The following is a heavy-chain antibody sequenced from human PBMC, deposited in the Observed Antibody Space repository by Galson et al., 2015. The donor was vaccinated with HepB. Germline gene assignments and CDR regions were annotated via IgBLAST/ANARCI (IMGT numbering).Heavy chain of an antibody. V-gene: IGHV3-11*06. Sequence: SLRLSCAASRFTFSDYYMTWIRQAPGKGLEWLSYISGGATYTNYADSVKGRFTISRDNAKNSLYLHMRSLRDDDTAVYYCARVAHSDYGDHAHFDYWGQGTLVTGSS. CDR2: ISGGATYT. CDR3: ARVAHSDYGDHAHFDY. J-gene: IGHJ4*02. CDR1: RFTFSDYY. D-gene: IGHD4-17*01.